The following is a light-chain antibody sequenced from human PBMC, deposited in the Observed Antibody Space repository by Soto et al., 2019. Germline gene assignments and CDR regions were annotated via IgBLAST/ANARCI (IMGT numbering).Light chain of an antibody. V-gene: IGKV3-15*01. CDR2: AAS. J-gene: IGKJ1*01. CDR3: QEYHSRPPWT. Sequence: DIVMTQSPVTLSVSPGERATLSCRASQSIYNNLAWYQQRPGQAPRLLIYAASTRVTGIPVRFSGSGSATEFTLTIDSLQSEDFAVYFCQEYHSRPPWTFGQGTKVDIK. CDR1: QSIYNN.